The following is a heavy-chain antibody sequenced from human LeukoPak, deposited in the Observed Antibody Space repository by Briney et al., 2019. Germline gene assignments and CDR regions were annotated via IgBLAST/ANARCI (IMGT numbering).Heavy chain of an antibody. Sequence: SETLSLTCTVSGGSISSYYWSWIRQPPGKGLEWIGYIYYSGSTYYNPSLKSRVTISVDTSKNQFSLKLSSVTAADTAVYYCARAWYYDYVWGSYDYWGQGTLVTVSS. D-gene: IGHD3-16*01. V-gene: IGHV4-59*08. CDR1: GGSISSYY. CDR3: ARAWYYDYVWGSYDY. J-gene: IGHJ4*02. CDR2: IYYSGST.